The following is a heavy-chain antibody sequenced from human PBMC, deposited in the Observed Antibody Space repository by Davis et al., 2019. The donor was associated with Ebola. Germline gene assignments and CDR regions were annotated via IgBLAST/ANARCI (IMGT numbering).Heavy chain of an antibody. J-gene: IGHJ4*02. Sequence: GESPKISCAASGLTFSYYWMHWVRQAPGKGLVWVSLIDTDGTTTTYADSVKGRFTISRDNAKNTLYLQMNSLRAEDTAVYYCGGYYWGQGTLVTVSS. CDR2: IDTDGTTT. V-gene: IGHV3-74*01. CDR3: GGYY. CDR1: GLTFSYYW.